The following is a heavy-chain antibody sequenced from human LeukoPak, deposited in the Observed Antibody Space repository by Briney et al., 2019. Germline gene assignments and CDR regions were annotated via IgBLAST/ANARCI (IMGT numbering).Heavy chain of an antibody. CDR3: ARRVVVAATRAYYFDY. CDR1: GYSISSGYY. CDR2: IYHSGST. J-gene: IGHJ4*02. V-gene: IGHV4-38-2*02. D-gene: IGHD2-15*01. Sequence: PSETLSLTCIVSGYSISSGYYWGWIRQPPGKGLEWIGSIYHSGSTYYNLSLKSRVTISVDTSKNQFSLKLSSVTAADTAVYYCARRVVVAATRAYYFDYWGQGTLVTVSS.